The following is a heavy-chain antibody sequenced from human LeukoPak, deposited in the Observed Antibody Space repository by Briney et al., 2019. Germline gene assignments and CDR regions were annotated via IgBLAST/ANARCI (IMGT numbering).Heavy chain of an antibody. CDR1: GFIFSSYG. J-gene: IGHJ5*02. CDR3: ARDYDVLTAYPPTQLFDP. CDR2: IRYDGSNK. V-gene: IGHV3-30*02. Sequence: PGGSLRLSCAASGFIFSSYGLHWVRQAPGKGLEWVAFIRYDGSNKYYADSVKGRFTISRDNSKNTVYLQMNSLRAEDTAVYYCARDYDVLTAYPPTQLFDPWGQGTLVTVSS. D-gene: IGHD3-9*01.